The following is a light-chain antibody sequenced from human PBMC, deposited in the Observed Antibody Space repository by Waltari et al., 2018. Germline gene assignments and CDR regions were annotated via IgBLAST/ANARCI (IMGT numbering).Light chain of an antibody. CDR2: KAS. CDR3: QQYNGYWT. J-gene: IGKJ1*01. CDR1: QSINNW. Sequence: DIQMTQSPSTLSASVGDRVTITCRASQSINNWLAWYQQKPGKAPKLLIYKASSLESGVPSRFSGSGSGTEFTHTISSLQPDDSATYYCQQYNGYWTFGQGTKVEIK. V-gene: IGKV1-5*03.